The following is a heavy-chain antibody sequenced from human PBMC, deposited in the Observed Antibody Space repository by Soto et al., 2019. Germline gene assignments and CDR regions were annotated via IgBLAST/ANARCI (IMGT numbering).Heavy chain of an antibody. Sequence: QVQLVESGGGVVQPGRSLRLSCAASGFSFSISPMHWVRQAPGKGPEWVALISYDGTNKFYADSVNGRFTISRDNSKSTLYLQVDSLRPEDAAVYYCARDPKTSGGQHWAFNYFDSSGQGTLVTVSS. CDR2: ISYDGTNK. J-gene: IGHJ4*02. CDR1: GFSFSISP. V-gene: IGHV3-30-3*01. CDR3: ARDPKTSGGQHWAFNYFDS. D-gene: IGHD7-27*01.